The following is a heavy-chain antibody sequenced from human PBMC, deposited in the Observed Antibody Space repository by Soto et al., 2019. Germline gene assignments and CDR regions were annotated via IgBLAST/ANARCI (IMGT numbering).Heavy chain of an antibody. J-gene: IGHJ6*02. V-gene: IGHV3-30*18. CDR2: ISYDGSNK. Sequence: GGSLRLSCAASGFTFSSYGMHWVRQAPGKGLEWVAVISYDGSNKYYTDSVKGRFTISRDNSKNTLYLQMNSLRAEDTAVYYCAKDKGGVRANYYYYSMDVWGQGTTVTVSS. CDR3: AKDKGGVRANYYYYSMDV. D-gene: IGHD3-10*01. CDR1: GFTFSSYG.